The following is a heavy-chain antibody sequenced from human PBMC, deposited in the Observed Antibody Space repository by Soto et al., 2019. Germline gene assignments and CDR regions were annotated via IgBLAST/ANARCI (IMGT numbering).Heavy chain of an antibody. V-gene: IGHV4-59*01. D-gene: IGHD3-3*01. CDR3: ARAIYDFWSGYYSGSVGNYMDV. Sequence: QVQLQESGPGLVKPSETLSLTCTVSGGSISSYYWSWIRQPPGKGLEWIGYIYYRGSTNYNPSLKSRVTISVDTSKNQFSLKLSSVTAADTAVYYCARAIYDFWSGYYSGSVGNYMDVWGKGTTVTVSS. CDR1: GGSISSYY. J-gene: IGHJ6*03. CDR2: IYYRGST.